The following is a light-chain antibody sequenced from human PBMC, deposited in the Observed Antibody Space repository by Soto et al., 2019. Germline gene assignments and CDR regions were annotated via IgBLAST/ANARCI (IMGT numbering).Light chain of an antibody. CDR3: QQYGSSGT. CDR2: GAS. J-gene: IGKJ1*01. CDR1: QSVSNNY. Sequence: RGTLSLSPGERATLSCRASQSVSNNYLAWYQQKPGQAPRLLIYGASNRATGIPDRFSGSWSGTVFTLTISRMEPEDFAVYYCQQYGSSGTFGQGTKVDIK. V-gene: IGKV3-20*01.